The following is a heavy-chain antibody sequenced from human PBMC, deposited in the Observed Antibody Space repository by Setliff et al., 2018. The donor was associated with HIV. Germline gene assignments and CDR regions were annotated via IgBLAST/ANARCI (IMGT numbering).Heavy chain of an antibody. J-gene: IGHJ4*02. CDR3: ARIVRVGGYFDY. CDR2: IYYSGST. CDR1: GDSISSSSYY. D-gene: IGHD3-16*01. Sequence: SETLSLTCTVSGDSISSSSYYWGWIRQPPGKGLEWIGSIYYSGSTYYNPSLKSRVTISVDTSKNQFSLKLSSVTAADTAVYYCARIVRVGGYFDYWGQGTLVTVSS. V-gene: IGHV4-39*07.